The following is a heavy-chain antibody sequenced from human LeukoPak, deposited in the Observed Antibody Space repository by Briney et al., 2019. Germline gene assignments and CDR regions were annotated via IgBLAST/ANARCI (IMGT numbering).Heavy chain of an antibody. J-gene: IGHJ4*02. D-gene: IGHD2-2*01. CDR2: IKSKTDSGTT. V-gene: IGHV3-15*01. Sequence: GGSLRLSCAASGFTFSNAWMSCVRQAPGKGREGVGRIKSKTDSGTTDYAAPVKGRFTISRDDSKNTLYLQMNSLKFEDTAVYYCTTAPAQSDYWGQGTLVTVSS. CDR3: TTAPAQSDY. CDR1: GFTFSNAW.